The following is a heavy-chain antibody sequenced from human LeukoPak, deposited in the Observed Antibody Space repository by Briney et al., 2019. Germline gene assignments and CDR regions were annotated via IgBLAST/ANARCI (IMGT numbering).Heavy chain of an antibody. CDR2: VSYSGST. J-gene: IGHJ6*02. CDR3: AREYFDSGGYYGGSYYHGMDV. CDR1: GGSISSYY. D-gene: IGHD3-22*01. Sequence: SETLSLTCTVSGGSISSYYWTWIRQPPGKGLEWIGYVSYSGSTNYNPSLKSRVSISVDTSMNQFSLKLSSVTAADTAVYYCAREYFDSGGYYGGSYYHGMDVWGQGTTVTVSS. V-gene: IGHV4-59*01.